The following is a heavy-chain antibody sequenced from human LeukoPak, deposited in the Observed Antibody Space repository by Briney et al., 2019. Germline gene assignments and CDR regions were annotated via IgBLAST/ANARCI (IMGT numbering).Heavy chain of an antibody. V-gene: IGHV4-30-2*01. CDR2: IYHSGST. J-gene: IGHJ5*02. CDR3: ARGIAVAGTRWFDP. D-gene: IGHD6-19*01. Sequence: SETLSLTCAVSGGSISSGGYSWSWIRQPPGKGLEWIGYIYHSGSTYYNPSLKSQVTISVDRSKNQFSLKLSSVTAADTAVYYCARGIAVAGTRWFDPWGQGTLVTVSS. CDR1: GGSISSGGYS.